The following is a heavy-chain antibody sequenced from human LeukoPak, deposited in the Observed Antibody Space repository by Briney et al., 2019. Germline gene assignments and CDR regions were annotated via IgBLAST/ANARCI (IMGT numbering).Heavy chain of an antibody. V-gene: IGHV3-30*04. CDR1: GLTFSGYS. CDR3: ARAKRFSSGWLDCFDY. J-gene: IGHJ4*02. CDR2: TSFDESNK. D-gene: IGHD6-19*01. Sequence: GRSLRLSCAGFGLTFSGYSMHWVRQAPGKGLEWVAVTSFDESNKYYADSVKGRFTISRDNSMNTVYLQMYSLRDGDTAVYYCARAKRFSSGWLDCFDYWGQGTLVTVSS.